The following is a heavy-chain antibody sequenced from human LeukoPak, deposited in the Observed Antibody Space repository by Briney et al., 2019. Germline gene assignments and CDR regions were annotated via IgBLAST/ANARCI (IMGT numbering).Heavy chain of an antibody. CDR2: ISSSGSTI. CDR3: ASCVGYSGYARDAFDI. Sequence: GGSLRLSCAASGFTFSDYYMSWIRQAPGKGLEWVSYISSSGSTIYYADSVKGRFTISRDNAKNSLYLQMNSLRAEDTAVYYCASCVGYSGYARDAFDIWGQGTMVTVSS. CDR1: GFTFSDYY. V-gene: IGHV3-11*04. D-gene: IGHD5-12*01. J-gene: IGHJ3*02.